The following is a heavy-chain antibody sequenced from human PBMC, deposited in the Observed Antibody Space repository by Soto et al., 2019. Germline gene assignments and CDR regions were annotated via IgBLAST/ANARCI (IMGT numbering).Heavy chain of an antibody. V-gene: IGHV4-39*01. CDR1: GGSISSVGYC. CDR3: TDMLGQWLPRD. Sequence: PSETLSLTCTVSGGSISSVGYCWSWIRQPPGKGLEWIGTIYYSGAAYYNPSLQSRVTISVDTSSNQFSMKLNSVTAADTAVYYCTDMLGQWLPRDWGQGTVVTVS. D-gene: IGHD6-19*01. CDR2: IYYSGAA. J-gene: IGHJ4*02.